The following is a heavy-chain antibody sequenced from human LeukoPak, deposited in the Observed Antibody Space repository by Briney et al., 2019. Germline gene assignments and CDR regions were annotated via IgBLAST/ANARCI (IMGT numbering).Heavy chain of an antibody. Sequence: GGSLRLSCAASGFTFSSYAMHWVRQAPGKGLEYVSAISSNGGSTYYANSVKGRFTISRDNSKNTLYLQMGCLRAEDMAVYYCARSHTVTTYYFDYWGQGTLVTVSS. V-gene: IGHV3-64*01. D-gene: IGHD4-17*01. J-gene: IGHJ4*02. CDR2: ISSNGGST. CDR3: ARSHTVTTYYFDY. CDR1: GFTFSSYA.